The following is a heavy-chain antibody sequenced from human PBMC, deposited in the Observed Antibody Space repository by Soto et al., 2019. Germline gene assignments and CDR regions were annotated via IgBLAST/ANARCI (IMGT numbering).Heavy chain of an antibody. CDR2: IFSSGST. D-gene: IGHD5-12*01. CDR1: GGSINTFY. V-gene: IGHV4-4*07. CDR3: AREGSYSAYNFAHGIQLWSFDF. Sequence: TLSLTCTVSGGSINTFYWSWVRQPAGKGLEWIGRIFSSGSTSFNPSLESRVVMSVDTSKNHFSLNLSSVTAADMAVYYCAREGSYSAYNFAHGIQLWSFDFWGQRALVTVSS. J-gene: IGHJ4*02.